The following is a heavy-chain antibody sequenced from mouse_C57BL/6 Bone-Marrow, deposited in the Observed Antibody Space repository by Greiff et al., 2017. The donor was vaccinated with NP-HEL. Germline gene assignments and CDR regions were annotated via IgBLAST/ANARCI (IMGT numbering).Heavy chain of an antibody. V-gene: IGHV1-26*01. D-gene: IGHD1-1*01. CDR3: ARDYYGSSYWYFDV. CDR1: GYTFTDYY. J-gene: IGHJ1*03. CDR2: INPNNGGT. Sequence: VQLQQSGPELVKPGASVKISCKASGYTFTDYYMNWVKQSHGKSLEWIGDINPNNGGTSYNQKFKGKATLTVDKSSSTAYMELRNLTSEDSAVYYCARDYYGSSYWYFDVWGTGTTVTVSS.